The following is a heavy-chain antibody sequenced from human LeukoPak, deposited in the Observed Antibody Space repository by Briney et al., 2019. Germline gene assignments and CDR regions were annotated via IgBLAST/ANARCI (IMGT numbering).Heavy chain of an antibody. J-gene: IGHJ4*02. CDR2: IYTSGST. V-gene: IGHV4-61*02. D-gene: IGHD3-3*01. Sequence: SETLSLTCTVSGGSISSGSYYWSWIRQPAGKGLEWIGRIYTSGSTNYNPSLKSRVTISVDTSKNQFSLKLSSVTAADTAVYYCARASRFMGGYFDYWGQGTLVTVSS. CDR3: ARASRFMGGYFDY. CDR1: GGSISSGSYY.